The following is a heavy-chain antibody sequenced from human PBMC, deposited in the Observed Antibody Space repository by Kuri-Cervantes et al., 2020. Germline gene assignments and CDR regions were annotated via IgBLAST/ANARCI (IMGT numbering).Heavy chain of an antibody. J-gene: IGHJ4*02. CDR2: ISPYNGNK. Sequence: ASVQVSCKASGYTFTSYGSSGVRQAPGQGVEWMGWISPYNGNKNYAQKLQSRDTMTSDTSTSKAYMELRSLRSDDTAVYYCARVRYYYDSSGYTSDYWGQGTLVTVSS. CDR3: ARVRYYYDSSGYTSDY. CDR1: GYTFTSYG. V-gene: IGHV1-18*01. D-gene: IGHD3-22*01.